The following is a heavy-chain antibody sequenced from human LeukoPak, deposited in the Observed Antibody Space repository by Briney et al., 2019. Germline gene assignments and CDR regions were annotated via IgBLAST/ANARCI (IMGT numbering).Heavy chain of an antibody. V-gene: IGHV3-33*03. D-gene: IGHD3-3*01. Sequence: PGRSLRLSCEASGFTFRHYGMHWVRQAPGKGLEWVAVIWYDGSNENYADAVKGRFTISRDNSNNTLFLQMNSLRVEDTAVYYCAKARFGSGYRNLDYWGQGTLVTVSS. J-gene: IGHJ4*02. CDR1: GFTFRHYG. CDR2: IWYDGSNE. CDR3: AKARFGSGYRNLDY.